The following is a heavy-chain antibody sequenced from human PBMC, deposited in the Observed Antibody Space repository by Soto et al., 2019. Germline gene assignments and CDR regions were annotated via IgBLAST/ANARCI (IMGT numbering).Heavy chain of an antibody. Sequence: SVKVSCKASGFTFTSSAMQWVRQSRGQRLEWIGWIVVGSGNTNYAQKFQERVTITRDMSTGTAYMELSSLRSEDTAVYYFAYIAGAGHNWIDPWGQGTLDTVSS. CDR1: GFTFTSSA. V-gene: IGHV1-58*02. CDR3: AYIAGAGHNWIDP. CDR2: IVVGSGNT. J-gene: IGHJ5*02. D-gene: IGHD6-19*01.